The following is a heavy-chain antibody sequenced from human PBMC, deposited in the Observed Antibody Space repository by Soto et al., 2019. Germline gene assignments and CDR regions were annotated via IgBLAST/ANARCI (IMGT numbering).Heavy chain of an antibody. D-gene: IGHD3-16*02. Sequence: SVKVSCKASGGTFSSYTISWVLQAPGQGLEWMGRIIPILGIANYAQKFQGRVTITADKSTSTAYMELSSLRSEDTAVYYCARGPFMITFGGVIVIERYFDSWG. CDR3: ARGPFMITFGGVIVIERYFDS. CDR1: GGTFSSYT. V-gene: IGHV1-69*02. J-gene: IGHJ4*01. CDR2: IIPILGIA.